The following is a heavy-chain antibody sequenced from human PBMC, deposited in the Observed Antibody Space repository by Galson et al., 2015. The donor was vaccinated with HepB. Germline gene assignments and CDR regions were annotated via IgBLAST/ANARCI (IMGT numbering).Heavy chain of an antibody. CDR3: ARGANSGYDFWDYYYGMDV. D-gene: IGHD5-12*01. CDR1: GFTISTYW. J-gene: IGHJ6*02. CDR2: IKQDGGEQ. V-gene: IGHV3-7*01. Sequence: SLRLSCAASGFTISTYWMRWVRQAPGKGLEWVANIKQDGGEQYYVDSVEGRFTISRDNAKNSLYLQMNSLRVEDTAVYYCARGANSGYDFWDYYYGMDVWGQGTTVTVSS.